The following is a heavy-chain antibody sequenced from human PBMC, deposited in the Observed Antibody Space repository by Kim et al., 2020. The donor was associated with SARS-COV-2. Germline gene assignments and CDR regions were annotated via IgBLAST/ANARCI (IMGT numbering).Heavy chain of an antibody. V-gene: IGHV6-1*01. CDR3: ARRSGDYGLGFDP. CDR1: GDSVSSNTVV. CDR2: TYYRSKWYI. J-gene: IGHJ5*02. D-gene: IGHD4-17*01. Sequence: SQTLSLTCTISGDSVSSNTVVWNWIRQSPSRGLEWLGRTYYRSKWYIDYAVSVKSRITINPDTSKNQFSLQLTSVTPEDTAIYYCARRSGDYGLGFDPWGQGTLVTVSS.